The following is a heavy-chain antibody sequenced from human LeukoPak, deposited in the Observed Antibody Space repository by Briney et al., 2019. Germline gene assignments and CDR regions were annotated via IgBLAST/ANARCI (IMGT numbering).Heavy chain of an antibody. V-gene: IGHV3-23*01. CDR3: TTSWPKVREGDQ. Sequence: PGGSLRLSCAASGFTFSNYAMSWVRQGPGKGLEWVSGISGSGTNTYYADSVKGRFTISRDNSKDTLFLHMSSLRVEDTAVYYCTTSWPKVREGDQWGQGTLVTVS. CDR2: ISGSGTNT. CDR1: GFTFSNYA. D-gene: IGHD3-16*01. J-gene: IGHJ4*02.